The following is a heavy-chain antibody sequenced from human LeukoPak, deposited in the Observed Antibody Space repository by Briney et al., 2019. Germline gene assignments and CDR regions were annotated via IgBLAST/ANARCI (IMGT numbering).Heavy chain of an antibody. J-gene: IGHJ4*02. V-gene: IGHV3-23*01. D-gene: IGHD2-2*01. Sequence: GGSLRLSCAASGFTVSSNYMSWVRQAPGKGLEWVSAISGSGGSTYYADSVKGRFTISRDNSKNTLYLQMNSLRAEDTAVYYCAKDRTVEDYFDYWGQGTLVTVSS. CDR3: AKDRTVEDYFDY. CDR1: GFTVSSNY. CDR2: ISGSGGST.